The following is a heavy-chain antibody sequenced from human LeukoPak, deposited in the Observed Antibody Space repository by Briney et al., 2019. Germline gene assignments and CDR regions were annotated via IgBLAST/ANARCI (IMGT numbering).Heavy chain of an antibody. D-gene: IGHD3-22*01. Sequence: PGGSLRLSCAASGFTFSSYSMNWVRQAPGKGLEWVSYISSSSSTIYYADPVKGRFTISRDNAKNSLYLQMNSLRAEDTAVYYCARETSSPYYYDSSGYYYGDAFDIWGQGTMVTVSS. J-gene: IGHJ3*02. CDR3: ARETSSPYYYDSSGYYYGDAFDI. V-gene: IGHV3-48*04. CDR1: GFTFSSYS. CDR2: ISSSSSTI.